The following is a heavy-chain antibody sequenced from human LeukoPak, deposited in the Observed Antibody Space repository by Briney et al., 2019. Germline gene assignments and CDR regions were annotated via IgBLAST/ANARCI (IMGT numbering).Heavy chain of an antibody. D-gene: IGHD3-9*01. V-gene: IGHV3-48*04. CDR3: AREDYDILTGYYNGWFDP. J-gene: IGHJ5*02. Sequence: GGSLRLSCAGSGFTFSSYGMNWVRQAPGKGLEWVSYISSSSSTIYYADSVKGRFTISRDNAKNSLYLQMNSLRAEDTAVYYCAREDYDILTGYYNGWFDPWGQGTLVTVSS. CDR1: GFTFSSYG. CDR2: ISSSSSTI.